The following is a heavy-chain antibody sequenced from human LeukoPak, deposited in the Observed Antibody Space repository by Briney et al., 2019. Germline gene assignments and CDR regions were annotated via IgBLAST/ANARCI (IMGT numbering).Heavy chain of an antibody. CDR2: ISAYNGNT. Sequence: ASVKDSCKASGYTFTSYGISWVRQAPGQGLEWMGWISAYNGNTNYAQKLQGRVTMTTDTSTSTAYMELRSLRSDDTAVYYCARDPIVVVVAANYGMDVWGQGTTVTVSS. J-gene: IGHJ6*02. D-gene: IGHD2-15*01. CDR1: GYTFTSYG. V-gene: IGHV1-18*01. CDR3: ARDPIVVVVAANYGMDV.